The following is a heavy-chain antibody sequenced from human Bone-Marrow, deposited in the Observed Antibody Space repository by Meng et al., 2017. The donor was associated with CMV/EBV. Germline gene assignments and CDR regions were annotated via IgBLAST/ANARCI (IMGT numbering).Heavy chain of an antibody. V-gene: IGHV1-2*02. D-gene: IGHD6-6*01. J-gene: IGHJ6*02. Sequence: ASVKVSCKASGYIFTGYYMHWVRQAPGQGLEWMGWINPNSGGTNYAQKFQGRVTMTRDTSISTAYMELSKLRSEDTAVYYCARDPGGSSSMLYYYYGMDVWGQGTTVTVSS. CDR2: INPNSGGT. CDR1: GYIFTGYY. CDR3: ARDPGGSSSMLYYYYGMDV.